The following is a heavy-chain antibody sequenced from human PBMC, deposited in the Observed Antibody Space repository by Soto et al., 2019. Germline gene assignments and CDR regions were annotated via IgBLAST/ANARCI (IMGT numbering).Heavy chain of an antibody. D-gene: IGHD3-10*02. Sequence: GGSLRLSCAASGFTFSNYWMSWVRQAPGKGLEWVANIKQDGSESNYADSVKGRFTISRDNAENSLYLQMTSLRAEDTAVYYCASARHVGPWGQGTLVTVSS. CDR2: IKQDGSES. J-gene: IGHJ5*02. V-gene: IGHV3-7*01. CDR1: GFTFSNYW. CDR3: ASARHVGP.